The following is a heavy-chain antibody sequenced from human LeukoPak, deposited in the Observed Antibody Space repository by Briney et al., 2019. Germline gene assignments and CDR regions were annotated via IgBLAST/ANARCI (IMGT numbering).Heavy chain of an antibody. J-gene: IGHJ4*02. CDR3: ARDPPSKASILPFDY. CDR1: GFTFSSYS. CDR2: ISSSSSTI. V-gene: IGHV3-48*04. Sequence: PGGSLRLSCAASGFTFSSYSMNWVRQAPGKGLEWVSYISSSSSTIYYADSVKGRFTISRDNAKNSLYLQMNSLRAEDTAVYYCARDPPSKASILPFDYWGQGTLVTVSS. D-gene: IGHD1-26*01.